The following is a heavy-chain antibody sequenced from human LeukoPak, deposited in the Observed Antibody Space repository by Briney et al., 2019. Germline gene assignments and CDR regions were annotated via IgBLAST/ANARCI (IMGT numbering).Heavy chain of an antibody. CDR3: ARVIVVVPGSHNWFDP. CDR2: ISSSSSYI. D-gene: IGHD2-2*01. J-gene: IGHJ5*02. CDR1: GFTFSSYS. V-gene: IGHV3-21*01. Sequence: GGSLRLSCAASGFTFSSYSMNWVRQAPGKGLEWVSSISSSSSYIYYADSVKGRFTISRDNSKNTLYLQMNSLRAEDTAVYYCARVIVVVPGSHNWFDPWGQGTLVTVSS.